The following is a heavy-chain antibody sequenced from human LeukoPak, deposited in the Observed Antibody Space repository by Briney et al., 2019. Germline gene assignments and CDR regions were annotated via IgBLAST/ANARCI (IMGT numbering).Heavy chain of an antibody. V-gene: IGHV4-59*08. Sequence: AETLSLTCTVSVGSMSGYYWSWIRQAPGKGLEWIGYIYYSGSTNYNPSLKSRVTISVDLPKNQFALKLTSVTAADTAVYYCARLLSTSNWFDPWGQGTLVTVSS. CDR2: IYYSGST. J-gene: IGHJ5*02. D-gene: IGHD2-2*01. CDR1: VGSMSGYY. CDR3: ARLLSTSNWFDP.